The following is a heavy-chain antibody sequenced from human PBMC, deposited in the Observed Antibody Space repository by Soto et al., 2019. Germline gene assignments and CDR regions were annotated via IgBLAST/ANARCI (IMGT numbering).Heavy chain of an antibody. CDR1: GGSVSSGSYY. J-gene: IGHJ4*02. D-gene: IGHD3-3*01. V-gene: IGHV4-61*01. CDR3: ASDFDYFDY. Sequence: SETLSLTCTVSGGSVSSGSYYWSWIRQPPGKGLEWIGYIYYTGRTNYNPSLKSRVTISVDTSKNQFSLELSSVTAADTAVYYCASDFDYFDYWGQGTLVTVSS. CDR2: IYYTGRT.